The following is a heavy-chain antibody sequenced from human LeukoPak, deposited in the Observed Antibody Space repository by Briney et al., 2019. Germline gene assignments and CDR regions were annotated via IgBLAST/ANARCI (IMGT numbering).Heavy chain of an antibody. CDR1: GFTFSSYW. Sequence: GGSLRLSCAASGFTFSSYWMHWVRQAPGKGLVWVSRINSDGSSTSYADSVKGRLTISRDNAKNTLYLQMNSLRAEDTAVYYCARDDAGYSYDPRGWFDPWGQGTLVTVSS. D-gene: IGHD5-18*01. J-gene: IGHJ5*02. CDR2: INSDGSST. CDR3: ARDDAGYSYDPRGWFDP. V-gene: IGHV3-74*01.